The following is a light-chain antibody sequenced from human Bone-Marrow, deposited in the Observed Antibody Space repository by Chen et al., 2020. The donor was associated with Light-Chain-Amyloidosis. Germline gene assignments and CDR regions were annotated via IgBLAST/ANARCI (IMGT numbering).Light chain of an antibody. V-gene: IGLV2-23*03. CDR1: SSDVGSYNL. CDR2: EGS. J-gene: IGLJ2*01. Sequence: QSALTHPASVSGSPGQSITISCSGTSSDVGSYNLVSWYQQHPSKAPKLMIYEGSKRPSGVSNRFSGSKSGNTASLTISGLQAEDEADYYCCSYAGSSTFDVVFGGGTKLTVL. CDR3: CSYAGSSTFDVV.